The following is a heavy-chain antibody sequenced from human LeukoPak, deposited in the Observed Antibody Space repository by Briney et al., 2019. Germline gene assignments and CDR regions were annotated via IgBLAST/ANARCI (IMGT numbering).Heavy chain of an antibody. CDR3: ERDYCSGGSCQCGMLDY. CDR2: IGAYNVKT. D-gene: IGHD2-15*01. Sequence: ASVNVSCKASGYTFTNYGFSGVRQAPGQGLEWMGWIGAYNVKTNYAQKFQGRVTMTTDTSTSTAYVELRSLISDDTAVYYCERDYCSGGSCQCGMLDYWGQGTLVTVSS. V-gene: IGHV1-18*01. J-gene: IGHJ4*02. CDR1: GYTFTNYG.